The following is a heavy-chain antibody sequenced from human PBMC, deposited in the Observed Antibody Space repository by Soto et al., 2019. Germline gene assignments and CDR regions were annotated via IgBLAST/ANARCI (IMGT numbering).Heavy chain of an antibody. CDR1: GGFITSSDYY. CDR3: ARARVPYSSTWYRYDYYGMDV. D-gene: IGHD6-13*01. Sequence: QVQLQESGPGLVKPSQTLSLTCTVSGGFITSSDYYWSWIRQHPGKGLEWIGDIHYSGHTRYSPSLKGRSVISVDTSKNQFTLMLSSLTAADTALYFCARARVPYSSTWYRYDYYGMDVWGQGTTVTVSS. V-gene: IGHV4-31*03. CDR2: IHYSGHT. J-gene: IGHJ6*02.